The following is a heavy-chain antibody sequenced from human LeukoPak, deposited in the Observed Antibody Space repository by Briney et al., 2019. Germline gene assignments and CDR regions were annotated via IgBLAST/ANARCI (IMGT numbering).Heavy chain of an antibody. V-gene: IGHV3-23*01. CDR1: GFTFSAYA. J-gene: IGHJ3*02. CDR3: ANTKPGNYYGSGSYYRSDAFDI. Sequence: GGSLRLSCEASGFTFSAYAMAWVRQAPGKGLEWVSAISGSGGSTYYADSVKGRFTISRDNSKNTLYLQMNSLRAEDTAVYYCANTKPGNYYGSGSYYRSDAFDIWGQGTMVTVSS. CDR2: ISGSGGST. D-gene: IGHD3-10*01.